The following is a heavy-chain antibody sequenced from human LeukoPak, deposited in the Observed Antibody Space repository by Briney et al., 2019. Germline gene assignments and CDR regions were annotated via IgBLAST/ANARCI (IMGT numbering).Heavy chain of an antibody. Sequence: PSETLSLTCTVSGGSISSYYWSWIRQPPGKGLEWIGYIYYSGSTNYNPSLKSRVTISVDTSKNQFSLKLSSVTAADTAVYYCARVSKSWVRGATTTGGTFDIWGQGTMVTVSS. CDR3: ARVSKSWVRGATTTGGTFDI. CDR2: IYYSGST. V-gene: IGHV4-59*01. J-gene: IGHJ3*02. D-gene: IGHD3-10*01. CDR1: GGSISSYY.